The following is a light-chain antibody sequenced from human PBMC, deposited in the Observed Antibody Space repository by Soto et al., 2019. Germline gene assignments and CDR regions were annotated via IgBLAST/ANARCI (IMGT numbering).Light chain of an antibody. J-gene: IGKJ5*01. Sequence: EIVMPQSPSTLSVSPWERSTLSFTARHIVSSNLAWYQQKPGQAPRLLIYGASTRATGIPARFSGSGSGTAFTLTISSLQSEDFAVYYCQQYNNWPPITFGQGTRLEIK. CDR1: HIVSSN. CDR3: QQYNNWPPIT. CDR2: GAS. V-gene: IGKV3-15*01.